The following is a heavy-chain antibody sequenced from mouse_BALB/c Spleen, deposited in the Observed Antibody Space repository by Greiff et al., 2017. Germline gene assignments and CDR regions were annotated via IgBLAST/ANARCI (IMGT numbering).Heavy chain of an antibody. J-gene: IGHJ3*01. D-gene: IGHD2-14*01. CDR2: IYPGSGNT. CDR3: AKDMYDVGAY. Sequence: VKVVESGAELARPGASVKLSCKASGYTFTDYYINWVKQRTGQGLEWIGEIYPGSGNTYYNEKFKGKATLTADKSSSTAYMQLSSLTSEDSAVYFCAKDMYDVGAYWGQGTLVTVSA. CDR1: GYTFTDYY. V-gene: IGHV1-77*01.